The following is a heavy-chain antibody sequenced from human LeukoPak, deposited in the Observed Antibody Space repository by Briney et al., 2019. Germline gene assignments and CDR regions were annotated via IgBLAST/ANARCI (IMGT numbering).Heavy chain of an antibody. CDR3: ARGDYYDSSGYQSPSFDY. J-gene: IGHJ4*02. Sequence: SETLSLTCTVSGGCISSYSYYWGWIRQPPGKGLEWIGSIYYSGSTYYNPSLKSRVTISVDTSKNQFSLKLSSVTAADTAVYYCARGDYYDSSGYQSPSFDYWGQGTLVTVSS. V-gene: IGHV4-39*01. CDR2: IYYSGST. CDR1: GGCISSYSYY. D-gene: IGHD3-22*01.